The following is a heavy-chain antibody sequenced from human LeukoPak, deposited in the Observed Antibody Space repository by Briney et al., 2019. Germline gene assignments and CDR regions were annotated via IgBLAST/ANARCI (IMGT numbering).Heavy chain of an antibody. J-gene: IGHJ4*02. CDR3: ARGPYDYVWGSYGYFDY. CDR1: GFTFSSYS. CDR2: ISGSSSYI. D-gene: IGHD3-16*01. Sequence: GGSLRLSCAASGFTFSSYSMNWVRQAPGKGLEWVSSISGSSSYIYYADSVKGRFTISRDNAKNSLYLQMNSLRAEDTAVYYCARGPYDYVWGSYGYFDYWGQGTLVTVSS. V-gene: IGHV3-21*01.